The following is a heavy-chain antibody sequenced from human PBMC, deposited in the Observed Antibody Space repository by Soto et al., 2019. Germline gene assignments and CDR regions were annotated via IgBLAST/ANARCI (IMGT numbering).Heavy chain of an antibody. CDR1: DDSITSGAYY. V-gene: IGHV4-39*01. CDR2: IQYRGST. CDR3: AREYSGYDNRGGDAFDI. Sequence: KPSETLSLTCTVSDDSITSGAYYWGLIRQPPGKGLEWIGTIQYRGSTYYNPSLKSRVTMSLDTSKNQFSLKLSSVTAADTAVYYCAREYSGYDNRGGDAFDIWGQGTMVTVSS. J-gene: IGHJ3*02. D-gene: IGHD5-12*01.